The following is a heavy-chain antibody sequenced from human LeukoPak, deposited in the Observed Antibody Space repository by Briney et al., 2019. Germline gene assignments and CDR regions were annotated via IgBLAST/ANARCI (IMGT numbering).Heavy chain of an antibody. Sequence: GGSLRLSCAASGFTFSSYSMNWVRQAPGKGLEWVSSISSSSSYIYYADSVKGRFTISRDNAKNSLYLQMNSLRAEDTAVYYCASRYCSGGSCYSGWGAGFDPWSQGTLVTVS. J-gene: IGHJ5*02. V-gene: IGHV3-21*01. CDR2: ISSSSSYI. D-gene: IGHD2-15*01. CDR1: GFTFSSYS. CDR3: ASRYCSGGSCYSGWGAGFDP.